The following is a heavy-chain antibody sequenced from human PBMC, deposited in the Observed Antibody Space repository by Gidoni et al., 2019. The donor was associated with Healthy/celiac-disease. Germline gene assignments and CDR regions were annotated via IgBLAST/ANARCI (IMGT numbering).Heavy chain of an antibody. D-gene: IGHD6-13*01. Sequence: QVQLQESGPGLVKPSGTLSLTCAVSGGSFSIRNWWSWVRRPPGKGLEWIEEIYHSGSTNYNPSLKSRVTISVDKSKNQFSLKLSSVTAADTAVYYCARGERGIAAAGTGSNFDYWGQGTLVTVSS. CDR2: IYHSGST. CDR3: ARGERGIAAAGTGSNFDY. CDR1: GGSFSIRNW. J-gene: IGHJ4*02. V-gene: IGHV4-4*02.